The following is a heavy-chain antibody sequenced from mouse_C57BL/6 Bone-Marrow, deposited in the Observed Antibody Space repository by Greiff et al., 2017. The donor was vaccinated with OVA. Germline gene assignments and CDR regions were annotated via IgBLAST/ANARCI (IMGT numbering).Heavy chain of an antibody. D-gene: IGHD1-1*01. V-gene: IGHV5-17*01. CDR2: ISSGSSTI. Sequence: EVQGVESGGGLVKPGGSLKLSCAASGFTFSDYGMHWVRQAPEKGLEWVAYISSGSSTIYYADTVKGRFTISRDNAKNTLFLQMTSLRSEDTAMYYCARGSYYYGSGWFAYWGQGTLVTVSA. J-gene: IGHJ3*01. CDR1: GFTFSDYG. CDR3: ARGSYYYGSGWFAY.